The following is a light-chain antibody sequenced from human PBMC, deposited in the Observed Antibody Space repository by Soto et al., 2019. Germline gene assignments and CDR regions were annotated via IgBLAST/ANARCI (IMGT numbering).Light chain of an antibody. CDR3: KQRSNWPRIT. CDR1: QSVSSY. CDR2: DAS. J-gene: IGKJ5*01. V-gene: IGKV3-11*01. Sequence: EIVLTQSPATLSLSPGERATLSCRASQSVSSYLAWYQQKPGQAPRLLIYDASNRATGIPARFSGSGSGTDFTLTISSLETEDFAVYYCKQRSNWPRITFGQGTRLEIK.